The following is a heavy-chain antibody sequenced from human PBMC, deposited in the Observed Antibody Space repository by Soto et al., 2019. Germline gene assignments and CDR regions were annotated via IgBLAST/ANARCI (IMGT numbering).Heavy chain of an antibody. CDR1: GFTFSSYA. D-gene: IGHD3-9*01. V-gene: IGHV3-23*01. Sequence: GGSLRLSCAASGFTFSSYAMSWVRQAPGKGLEWVSAISGSGGSTYYADSVKGRFTISRDNSKNTLYLQMNSLRAEATAVYYCAKSMYYDILTGYSQPYYFDYWGQGTLVTVSS. J-gene: IGHJ4*02. CDR2: ISGSGGST. CDR3: AKSMYYDILTGYSQPYYFDY.